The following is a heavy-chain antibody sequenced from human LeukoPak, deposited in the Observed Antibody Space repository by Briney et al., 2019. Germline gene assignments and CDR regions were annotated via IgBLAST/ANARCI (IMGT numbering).Heavy chain of an antibody. V-gene: IGHV3-21*01. CDR1: GFTFSTYN. Sequence: GGSLRLSCAASGFTFSTYNMNWVRQAPGKGLEWVSSISGSSSYIYYADSVKGRFSISRDNAKNSLYLQMNSLRAEDTAVYYCARPDYYYYYMDAWGKGTTVTVSS. J-gene: IGHJ6*03. CDR2: ISGSSSYI. CDR3: ARPDYYYYYMDA.